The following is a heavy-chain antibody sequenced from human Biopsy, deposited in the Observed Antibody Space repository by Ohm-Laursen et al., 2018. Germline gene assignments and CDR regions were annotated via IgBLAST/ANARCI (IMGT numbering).Heavy chain of an antibody. J-gene: IGHJ3*02. Sequence: SDTLSLTCTVSGGSISSYYWSWVRQSPGKGLEWIGYIYYTGSTNYNPSLKSRVTISVDTSKNQFSLKLRSVTAADTAVYYCARGTGKYYVYGAFDIWGQGTMVTVSS. CDR1: GGSISSYY. D-gene: IGHD3/OR15-3a*01. V-gene: IGHV4-59*12. CDR3: ARGTGKYYVYGAFDI. CDR2: IYYTGST.